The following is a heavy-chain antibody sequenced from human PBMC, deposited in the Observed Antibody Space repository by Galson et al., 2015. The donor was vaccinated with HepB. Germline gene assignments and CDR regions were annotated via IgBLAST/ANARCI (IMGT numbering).Heavy chain of an antibody. V-gene: IGHV3-33*08. CDR3: ARDLLSIQLWQYVYYYYGMDV. J-gene: IGHJ6*02. CDR1: GFTFSSYG. Sequence: SLRLSCAASGFTFSSYGMHWVRQAPGKGLEWVAVIWYDGSNKYYADSVKGRFTISRDNSKNTLYLQMNSLSAEDTAVYYCARDLLSIQLWQYVYYYYGMDVWGQGTTVTVSS. CDR2: IWYDGSNK. D-gene: IGHD5-18*01.